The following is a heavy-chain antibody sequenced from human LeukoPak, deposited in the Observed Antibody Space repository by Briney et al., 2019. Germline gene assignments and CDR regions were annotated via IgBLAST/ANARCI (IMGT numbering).Heavy chain of an antibody. CDR3: ANQDSYSRAWYP. Sequence: GGSLRLSCAASVFTFSSNAMSWVRQAPGKGLEWVSGISDSGGSTYYADSVKGRFTISRDNSKNTLYLQMSSLRAEDTAVSYCANQDSYSRAWYPWGQGTLVTVSS. J-gene: IGHJ5*02. D-gene: IGHD6-19*01. V-gene: IGHV3-23*01. CDR1: VFTFSSNA. CDR2: ISDSGGST.